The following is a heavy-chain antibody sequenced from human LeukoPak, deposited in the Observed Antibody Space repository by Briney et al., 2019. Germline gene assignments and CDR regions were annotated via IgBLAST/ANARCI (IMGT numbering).Heavy chain of an antibody. D-gene: IGHD1-26*01. Sequence: NPAESLSLTCTVSGDPISGYSDYTWTWIRQPRGKGLEWIGYIYYHGSTNYNPTLKSRVTFSVDTSNNQFSLKLNSVTAADTAVYYCAREYSAFDYWGQGTLVTVSS. CDR2: IYYHGST. V-gene: IGHV4-61*01. CDR3: AREYSAFDY. CDR1: GDPISGYSDY. J-gene: IGHJ4*02.